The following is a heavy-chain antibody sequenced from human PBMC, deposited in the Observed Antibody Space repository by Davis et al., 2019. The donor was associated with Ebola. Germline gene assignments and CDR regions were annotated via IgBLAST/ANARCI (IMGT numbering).Heavy chain of an antibody. CDR1: GYTFTSYH. D-gene: IGHD6-19*01. J-gene: IGHJ6*02. CDR3: ARDEGAMVAVAPGYYHYGMDV. CDR2: INPSAGTT. Sequence: ASVQVSCKASGYTFTSYHIHWVRQAPGQGLEWMGIINPSAGTTRYAQKFQGRVTMTRDTSTSTVYMELSSLRSEDTAVYYCARDEGAMVAVAPGYYHYGMDVWGQGTTVTVSS. V-gene: IGHV1-46*01.